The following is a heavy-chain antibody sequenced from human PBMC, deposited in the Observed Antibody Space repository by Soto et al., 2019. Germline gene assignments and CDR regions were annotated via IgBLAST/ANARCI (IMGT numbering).Heavy chain of an antibody. CDR1: GGTFSSYA. CDR3: ARTQRGRDYYYCGMDV. D-gene: IGHD2-15*01. CDR2: IIPIFGTT. J-gene: IGHJ6*02. Sequence: ASVKVSCKASGGTFSSYAISWVRQAPGQGLEWMGGIIPIFGTTNYAQKFQGRVTITADESTSTAYMELSSLRSEDTAVYYCARTQRGRDYYYCGMDVWGQGTTVTVSS. V-gene: IGHV1-69*13.